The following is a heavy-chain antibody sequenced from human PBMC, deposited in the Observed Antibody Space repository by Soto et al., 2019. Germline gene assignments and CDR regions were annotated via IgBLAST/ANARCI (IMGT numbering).Heavy chain of an antibody. CDR1: GGSFTSHT. J-gene: IGHJ4*02. V-gene: IGHV1-69*04. CDR2: IIPILGIA. Sequence: SEKVPSKVSGGSFTSHTISRVRQSPGQGLEWMGRIIPILGIANYAQKFQGRVTNTADNSTSAAYIALSSPTSEATATYHRARDEVADAGYYFDEWSQG. CDR3: ARDEVADAGYYFDE. D-gene: IGHD6-13*01.